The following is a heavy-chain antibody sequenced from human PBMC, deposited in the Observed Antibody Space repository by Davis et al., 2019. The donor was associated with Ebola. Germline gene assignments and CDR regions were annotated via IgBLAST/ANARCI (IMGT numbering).Heavy chain of an antibody. CDR3: AKDGGYSSSWAYFDY. CDR2: ISYDGSNK. CDR1: GFTFSSYA. V-gene: IGHV3-30-3*01. D-gene: IGHD6-13*01. Sequence: PGGSLRLSCAASGFTFSSYAMHWVRQAPGKGLEWVAVISYDGSNKYYADSVKGRFTISRDNSKNTLYLQMNSLRAEDTAVYYCAKDGGYSSSWAYFDYWGQGTLVTVSS. J-gene: IGHJ4*02.